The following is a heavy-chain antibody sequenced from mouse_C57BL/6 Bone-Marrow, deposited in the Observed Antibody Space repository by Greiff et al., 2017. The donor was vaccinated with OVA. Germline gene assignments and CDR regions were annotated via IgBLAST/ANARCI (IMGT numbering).Heavy chain of an antibody. CDR2: INPNYGTT. Sequence: EVQLQQSGPELVKPGASVKISCKASGYSFTDYNLNWVKQSNGKSLEWIGVINPNYGTTSYNQKFKGKATLTVDQSSSTAYMQLNSLTSEDSAVYDCARGMTSRWYFDVWGTGTTVTVSS. V-gene: IGHV1-39*01. CDR1: GYSFTDYN. J-gene: IGHJ1*03. D-gene: IGHD6-2*01. CDR3: ARGMTSRWYFDV.